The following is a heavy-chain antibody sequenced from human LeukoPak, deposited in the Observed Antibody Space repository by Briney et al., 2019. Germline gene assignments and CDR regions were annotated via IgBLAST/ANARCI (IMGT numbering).Heavy chain of an antibody. Sequence: SETLSLTCTVSGGYISRNYWSWIRQPPGKGLEWIGYIYYSGSTNYNPSLKSRVTISVATSKNQFSLKLSSVTAADTAVYYCARVYSSGWYVDYWGQGTLVTVSS. CDR2: IYYSGST. V-gene: IGHV4-59*08. CDR1: GGYISRNY. J-gene: IGHJ4*02. CDR3: ARVYSSGWYVDY. D-gene: IGHD6-19*01.